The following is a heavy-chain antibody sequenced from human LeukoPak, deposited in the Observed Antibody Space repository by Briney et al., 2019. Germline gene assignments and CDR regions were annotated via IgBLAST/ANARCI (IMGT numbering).Heavy chain of an antibody. CDR3: ARDSVGATVRSDY. CDR2: ISASNGNT. Sequence: ASVKVSRKTSGYPFTDYAITWVRQVRGQGLQWVGWISASNGNTDYAQSFQGRATMTTDTSTSTAYLELTSLTSDDTAIYYCARDSVGATVRSDYWGQGTLVTVSS. D-gene: IGHD1-26*01. CDR1: GYPFTDYA. V-gene: IGHV1-18*01. J-gene: IGHJ4*02.